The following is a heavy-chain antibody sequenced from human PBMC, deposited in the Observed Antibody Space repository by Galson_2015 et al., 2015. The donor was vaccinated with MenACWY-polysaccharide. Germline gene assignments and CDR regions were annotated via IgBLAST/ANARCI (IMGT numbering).Heavy chain of an antibody. V-gene: IGHV6-1*01. D-gene: IGHD2-15*01. CDR1: GDSVSSDSAA. CDR3: VRGYCNGAACSVVFDP. J-gene: IGHJ5*02. CDR2: TYYRTPWNS. Sequence: CAISGDSVSSDSAAWNCIRQSPSRGLEWLGRTYYRTPWNSEYALSVRSRIRVSPDTSNNRFSLQLNSLTLEDTAVYYCVRGYCNGAACSVVFDPWGQGTVVTVSS.